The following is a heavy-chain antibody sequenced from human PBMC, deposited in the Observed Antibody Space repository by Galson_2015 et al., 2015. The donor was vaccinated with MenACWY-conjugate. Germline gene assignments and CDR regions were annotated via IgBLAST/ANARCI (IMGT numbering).Heavy chain of an antibody. D-gene: IGHD5-12*01. V-gene: IGHV3-21*04. J-gene: IGHJ4*01. CDR3: VRVHRVATGFDH. Sequence: SLRLSCAASGFTFSIYTMNWVRQAPGKGLECVSSISSGSSYIHYADSVKGRFTISRDNTKNALYLQMNGLRGEDTAVYYCVRVHRVATGFDHWGHGTLV. CDR1: GFTFSIYT. CDR2: ISSGSSYI.